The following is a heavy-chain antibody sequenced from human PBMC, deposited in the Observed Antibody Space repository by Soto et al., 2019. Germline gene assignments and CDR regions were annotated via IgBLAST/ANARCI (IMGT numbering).Heavy chain of an antibody. D-gene: IGHD3-22*01. J-gene: IGHJ3*02. V-gene: IGHV2-5*01. Sequence: QITLKESGPTLVKPTQTLTLTCTFSGFSLSTSGVGVGWIRQPPGKALEWLVLIYWNDDKRYSPSLKSRLTITKDTSKNQVVLTMTNMDPVDTATYYCAHTYYYDSSGYYYDDAFDIWGQGTMVTVSS. CDR2: IYWNDDK. CDR3: AHTYYYDSSGYYYDDAFDI. CDR1: GFSLSTSGVG.